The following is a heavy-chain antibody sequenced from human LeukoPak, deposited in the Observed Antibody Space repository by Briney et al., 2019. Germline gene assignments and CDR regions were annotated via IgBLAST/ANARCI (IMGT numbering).Heavy chain of an antibody. CDR1: GYTLTELS. CDR2: FDPEDGKT. CDR3: ATGYLVTAGLMDV. Sequence: ASVKVSCKVSGYTLTELSMFWVRQAPGKGLEWMGSFDPEDGKTIYAQKFQGRVTMTEDTSTDTAYMELSSLRSEDTAVYYCATGYLVTAGLMDVWGQGTTVTVSS. D-gene: IGHD6-13*01. V-gene: IGHV1-24*01. J-gene: IGHJ6*02.